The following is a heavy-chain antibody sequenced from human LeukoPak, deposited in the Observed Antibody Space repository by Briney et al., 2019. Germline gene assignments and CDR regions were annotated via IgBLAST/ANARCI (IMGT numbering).Heavy chain of an antibody. V-gene: IGHV4-38-2*02. CDR3: AREGEQPGTSDH. J-gene: IGHJ4*02. D-gene: IGHD1-26*01. CDR2: IYHSGST. Sequence: SETLSLTCTVSGYSISSGYYWGWIRQPPGKGLEWIGSIYHSGSTYYNPSLKSRVTISVDTSKNQFSLKLSSVTAADTAVYYCAREGEQPGTSDHWGQGTLVTVSS. CDR1: GYSISSGYY.